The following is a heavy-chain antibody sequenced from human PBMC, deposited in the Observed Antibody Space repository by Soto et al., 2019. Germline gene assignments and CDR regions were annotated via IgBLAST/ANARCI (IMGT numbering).Heavy chain of an antibody. J-gene: IGHJ4*02. CDR3: ARGRAFMTKLDY. CDR1: GGSFSGYY. Sequence: SETLSLTCAVYGGSFSGYYWSWIRQPPGKGLEWIGEINHSGSTNYNPSLKSRVTISVDTSKNQFSLKLSSVTAADTAVYYCARGRAFMTKLDYWGQGTLVTVSS. D-gene: IGHD4-17*01. CDR2: INHSGST. V-gene: IGHV4-34*01.